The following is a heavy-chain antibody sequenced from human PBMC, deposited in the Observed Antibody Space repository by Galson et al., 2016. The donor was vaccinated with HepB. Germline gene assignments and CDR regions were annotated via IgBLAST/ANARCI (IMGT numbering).Heavy chain of an antibody. D-gene: IGHD2-15*01. CDR2: ISYTGGT. J-gene: IGHJ4*02. CDR1: GDSISSGSYF. V-gene: IGHV4-31*03. CDR3: ARSGGSRGLY. Sequence: TLSLTCTVSGDSISSGSYFWSWNRQHPGKGLEWIGYISYTGGTSYNPSLESRVAISVDTSKNQFSLTLTSVTAADTAIYYCARSGGSRGLYWGRGTLVSVSS.